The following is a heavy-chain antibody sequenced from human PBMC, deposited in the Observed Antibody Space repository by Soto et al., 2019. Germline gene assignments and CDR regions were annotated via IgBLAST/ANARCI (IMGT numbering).Heavy chain of an antibody. CDR2: VIPILGMT. V-gene: IGHV1-69*10. J-gene: IGHJ4*01. Sequence: GASVKVSCKPSGHTFSSYTISWVRQAPGQGLEWMGGVIPILGMTYYAQKFQDGLTIIADKSSITAYMDLSSLTSEDTAVYYCTDGVAGPRNFDFWGHGTLVTVSS. D-gene: IGHD2-15*01. CDR1: GHTFSSYT. CDR3: TDGVAGPRNFDF.